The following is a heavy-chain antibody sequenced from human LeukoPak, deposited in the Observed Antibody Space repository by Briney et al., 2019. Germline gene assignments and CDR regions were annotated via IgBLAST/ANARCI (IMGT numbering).Heavy chain of an antibody. CDR1: GYSFTSYW. D-gene: IGHD3-16*01. Sequence: GESLKISCKGSGYSFTSYWIGWVRQMPGKGLEWMGIIYPGDSDTRYSPSFQGQVTISADRSISTAYLQWSSLRASDTAMYYCARLSNDYVYWFGPWGQGTLVSVSS. CDR2: IYPGDSDT. CDR3: ARLSNDYVYWFGP. V-gene: IGHV5-51*01. J-gene: IGHJ5*02.